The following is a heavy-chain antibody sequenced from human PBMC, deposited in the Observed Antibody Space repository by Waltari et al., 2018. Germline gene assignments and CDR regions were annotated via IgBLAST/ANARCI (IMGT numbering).Heavy chain of an antibody. J-gene: IGHJ4*02. CDR2: TDHRGAT. V-gene: IGHV4-34*01. CDR3: ARHRRGSNGIDY. D-gene: IGHD7-27*01. CDR1: GESFNNYY. Sequence: QVQLQQWGAGLLKPSETLSLTCGYYGESFNNYYWIWVRQPPGKGLEGIGETDHRGATKYQPSLASRVTISLDTSKSQFSLSLRSVITADAAMYYCARHRRGSNGIDYWGQGTLVTVSS.